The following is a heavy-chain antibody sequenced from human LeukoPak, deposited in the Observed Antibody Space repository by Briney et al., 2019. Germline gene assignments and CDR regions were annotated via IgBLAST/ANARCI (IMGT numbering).Heavy chain of an antibody. V-gene: IGHV4-34*01. CDR3: ARDLKFSGSYDY. CDR1: GGSFSGYY. J-gene: IGHJ4*02. CDR2: INHSGST. Sequence: PSETLSLTCAVYGGSFSGYYWSWIRQPPGKGLEWIGEINHSGSTNYNPSLKSRVTISVDTSKNQFSLKLSSVTAADTAVYYCARDLKFSGSYDYWGQGTLVTVSS. D-gene: IGHD1-26*01.